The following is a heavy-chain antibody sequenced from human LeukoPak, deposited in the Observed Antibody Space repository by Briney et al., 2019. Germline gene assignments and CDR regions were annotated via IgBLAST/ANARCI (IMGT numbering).Heavy chain of an antibody. Sequence: SETLSLTCTVSGGSIRSRSYYWGWIRQPPGKGLEWIGSMFHSGGTYYNPSLKSRVTISVDTSKNQFSLKLTSVTAADTAVYYCARQEIAYDAFDIWGQGTMVTVSS. D-gene: IGHD2-21*01. CDR1: GGSIRSRSYY. J-gene: IGHJ3*02. V-gene: IGHV4-39*01. CDR2: MFHSGGT. CDR3: ARQEIAYDAFDI.